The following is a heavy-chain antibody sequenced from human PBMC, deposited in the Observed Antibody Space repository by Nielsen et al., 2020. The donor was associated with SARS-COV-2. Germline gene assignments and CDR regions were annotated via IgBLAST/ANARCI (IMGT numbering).Heavy chain of an antibody. Sequence: ASVKVSCKASGYTFTKYGISWLRQAPGQGLEWMGWISGNSDSAKYVKKFLGRVIMTTDTSTSTAYLKVRSLRSDDTAVYYCASSAPPSGFNWFDPWGQGTLVTVSS. CDR3: ASSAPPSGFNWFDP. V-gene: IGHV1-18*04. D-gene: IGHD3-22*01. CDR2: ISGNSDSA. CDR1: GYTFTKYG. J-gene: IGHJ5*02.